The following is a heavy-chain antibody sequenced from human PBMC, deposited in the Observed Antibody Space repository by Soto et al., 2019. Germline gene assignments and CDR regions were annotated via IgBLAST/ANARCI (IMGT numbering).Heavy chain of an antibody. J-gene: IGHJ3*02. D-gene: IGHD4-17*01. CDR3: AGDKYVTTGGGAFDI. Sequence: QVQLVQSGAEVKKPGCSVKVSCKASGGTFSSYAISWVRQAPGQGFEWMGGIIPISGTANSAQKFQGRVTISGDECTSTAYMELSSLRSEETGVYCWAGDKYVTTGGGAFDIWGQGTMVTVSS. CDR1: GGTFSSYA. V-gene: IGHV1-69*12. CDR2: IIPISGTA.